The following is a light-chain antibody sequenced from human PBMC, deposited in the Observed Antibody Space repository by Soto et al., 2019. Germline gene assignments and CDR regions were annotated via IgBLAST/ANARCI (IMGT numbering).Light chain of an antibody. CDR2: AVN. J-gene: IGLJ2*01. CDR3: SSYAGRNTLI. CDR1: RSDVGGNDL. V-gene: IGLV2-8*01. Sequence: QSALTQPPYASGSPGQSVTISCTGSRSDVGGNDLVSWYQQHPGKAPQLIISAVNKRPSGVPDRFSGSKSGNTASLTVSGLQAEDEADYYCSSYAGRNTLIFGGGTKLTVL.